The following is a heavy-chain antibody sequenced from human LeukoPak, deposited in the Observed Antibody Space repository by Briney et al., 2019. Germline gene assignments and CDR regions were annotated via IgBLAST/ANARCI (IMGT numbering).Heavy chain of an antibody. CDR1: GYTFTSYG. Sequence: ASVKVSCKASGYTFTSYGISWVRQAPGQGLEWMGWISAYNGNTNYAQKLQGRVTMTTDTSTSTAYVELRSLRSDDTAVYYCARFFWSGYYYYYYMDVWGKGTTVTVSS. D-gene: IGHD3-3*01. V-gene: IGHV1-18*01. CDR3: ARFFWSGYYYYYYMDV. CDR2: ISAYNGNT. J-gene: IGHJ6*03.